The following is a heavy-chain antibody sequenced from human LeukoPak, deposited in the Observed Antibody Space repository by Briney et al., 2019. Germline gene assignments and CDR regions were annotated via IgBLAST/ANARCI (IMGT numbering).Heavy chain of an antibody. CDR3: ARVDRGNAFDI. V-gene: IGHV4-59*01. CDR2: IYYSGST. CDR1: GVSISSYY. Sequence: SETLSLTCTVSGVSISSYYWSWIRQPPGKGLEWIGYIYYSGSTNYNPSLKSRVTISVDTSKNQFSLKLSSVTAADTAVYYCARVDRGNAFDIWGQGTMVTVSS. J-gene: IGHJ3*02. D-gene: IGHD1-26*01.